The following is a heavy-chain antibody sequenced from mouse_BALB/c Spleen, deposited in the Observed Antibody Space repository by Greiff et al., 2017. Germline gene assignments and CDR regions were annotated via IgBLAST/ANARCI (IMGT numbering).Heavy chain of an antibody. V-gene: IGHV1-4*01. CDR3: ATERRHYAMDY. J-gene: IGHJ4*01. CDR1: GYTFTSYT. CDR2: INPSSGYT. Sequence: VQLQESGAELARPGASVKMSCKASGYTFTSYTMHWVKQRPGQGLEWIGYINPSSGYTNYNQKFKDKATLTADKSSSTAYMQLSSLTSEDSAVYYCATERRHYAMDYWGQGTSVTVSS.